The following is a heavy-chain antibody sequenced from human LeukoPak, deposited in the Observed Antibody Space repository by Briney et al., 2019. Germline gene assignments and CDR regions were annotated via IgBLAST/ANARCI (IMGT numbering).Heavy chain of an antibody. J-gene: IGHJ4*02. D-gene: IGHD5-12*01. Sequence: GGSLRLSCAASGFTFSNYYMSWIRQAPGKGLEWVAYITSSGDDIYYADSVKGRFTISRDNAKNALFLGMSSLRVEDTATYYCASDIVATSGDFWGQGTLVSVSS. CDR1: GFTFSNYY. V-gene: IGHV3-11*01. CDR3: ASDIVATSGDF. CDR2: ITSSGDDI.